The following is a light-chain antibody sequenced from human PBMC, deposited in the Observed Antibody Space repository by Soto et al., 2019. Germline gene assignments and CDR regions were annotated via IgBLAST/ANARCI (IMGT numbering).Light chain of an antibody. Sequence: EIVLTQSPSTLSLSPGERATLSCRASQSVGSTYLAWYQQKPGQAPRLLMYDASSRATGIPERFSGSGSGTDFTLTISRLEPEDFAVYYCQQYGDSPWTFGQGTKVDIK. V-gene: IGKV3-20*01. CDR3: QQYGDSPWT. J-gene: IGKJ1*01. CDR1: QSVGSTY. CDR2: DAS.